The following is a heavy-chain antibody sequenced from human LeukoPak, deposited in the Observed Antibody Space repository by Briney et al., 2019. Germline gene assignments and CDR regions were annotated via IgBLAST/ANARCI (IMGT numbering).Heavy chain of an antibody. J-gene: IGHJ6*02. Sequence: GGSLRLSCAASGFTFSIFATNWVRQAPGKGLEWVSAISGSGGSTYYADSVMGRFTISRDDSKNILYLQMNSLRAEDTAVYYCAKSGRYYYYGMDVWGQGTTVTVSS. CDR3: AKSGRYYYYGMDV. D-gene: IGHD3-10*01. CDR2: ISGSGGST. CDR1: GFTFSIFA. V-gene: IGHV3-23*01.